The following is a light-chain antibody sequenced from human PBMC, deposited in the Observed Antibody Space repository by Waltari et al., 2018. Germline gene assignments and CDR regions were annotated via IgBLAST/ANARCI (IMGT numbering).Light chain of an antibody. CDR1: SGLVPRTSY. V-gene: IGLV8-61*01. CDR3: VLYMGRGIWV. Sequence: TLVTQHPSLPGSSRRKGRPACPLRSGLVPRTSYASWYQRTPGQAPPTLVKKKNNRPSAVPDRFSGSMLGNKAALTITGGEAEDDSDDYCVLYMGRGIWVFGGGTKVTVL. CDR2: KKN. J-gene: IGLJ3*02.